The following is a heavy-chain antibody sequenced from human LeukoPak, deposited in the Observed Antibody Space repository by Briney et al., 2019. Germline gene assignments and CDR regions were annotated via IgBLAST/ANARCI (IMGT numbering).Heavy chain of an antibody. V-gene: IGHV4-59*08. CDR2: IYYSGST. CDR3: ARHAGADRSSWYYFDY. Sequence: SETLSLTCTVSGGSISNYYWSWIRQPPGKGLEWIGYIYYSGSTNYNPSLKSRVTISVDTSKNQLSLKLRSVTAADTAVYYCARHAGADRSSWYYFDYWGQGTLVTVSS. CDR1: GGSISNYY. D-gene: IGHD6-13*01. J-gene: IGHJ4*02.